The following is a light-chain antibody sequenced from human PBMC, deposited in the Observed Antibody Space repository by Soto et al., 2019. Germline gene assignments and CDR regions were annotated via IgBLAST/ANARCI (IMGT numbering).Light chain of an antibody. CDR3: QQYKSYFCT. CDR2: DAS. CDR1: QSVSSY. V-gene: IGKV3-11*01. Sequence: EIVLTQSPATLSLSPRERATRSCRASQSVSSYLAWYQQKPGQAPRLLIYDASNRATGIPARFSGSGSGTDFTLTIISLQPDDFAIYYCQQYKSYFCTFGQGTRVEIK. J-gene: IGKJ1*01.